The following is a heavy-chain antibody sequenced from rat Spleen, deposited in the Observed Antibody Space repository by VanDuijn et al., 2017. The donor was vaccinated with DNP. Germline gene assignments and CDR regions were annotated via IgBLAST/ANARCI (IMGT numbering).Heavy chain of an antibody. Sequence: EVQLVESGGGLVQPGRSLKLSCAASGFTFSDYYMAWVRQAPTKGLEWVAAISSSGGAAYYRDSVKGRFTISSNNAKSSLYLQMNSLKSEDTATYYCTTRGDGYDNWFAYWGQGTLVTVSS. CDR1: GFTFSDYY. D-gene: IGHD2-3*01. CDR2: ISSSGGAA. J-gene: IGHJ3*01. CDR3: TTRGDGYDNWFAY. V-gene: IGHV5-20*01.